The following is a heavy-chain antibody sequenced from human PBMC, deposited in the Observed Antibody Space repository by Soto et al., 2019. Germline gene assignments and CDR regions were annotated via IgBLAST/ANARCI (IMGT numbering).Heavy chain of an antibody. V-gene: IGHV1-69*06. J-gene: IGHJ3*02. CDR3: ARVRYYYDSSGRDAFDI. Sequence: AASVKVSCKASGGTFSSYAISWVRQAPGQGLEWMGGIIPIFGTANYAQKFQGRVTITADKSTSTAYMELSSLRSEDTAVYYCARVRYYYDSSGRDAFDIWGQGTMVTVSS. CDR2: IIPIFGTA. D-gene: IGHD3-22*01. CDR1: GGTFSSYA.